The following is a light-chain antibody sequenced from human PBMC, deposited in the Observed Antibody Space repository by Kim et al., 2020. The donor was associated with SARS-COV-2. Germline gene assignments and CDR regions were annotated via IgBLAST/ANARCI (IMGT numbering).Light chain of an antibody. Sequence: SYELTQPPSVSVSPGQTASITCSGDKLGDKYACWYQQKPGQSPVLVIYQDSKRPSGIPERFSGSNSGNTATLTLSGTQAMDEADYYCQAWDSRTFYVFGT. CDR2: QDS. CDR1: KLGDKY. CDR3: QAWDSRTFYV. V-gene: IGLV3-1*01. J-gene: IGLJ1*01.